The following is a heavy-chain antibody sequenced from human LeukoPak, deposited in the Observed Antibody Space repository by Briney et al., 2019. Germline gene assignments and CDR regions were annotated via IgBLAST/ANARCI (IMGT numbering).Heavy chain of an antibody. Sequence: SQTLSLTCTVSGGSISSGGYYWSWIRQHPGKGLEWIGYIYYSGSTYYNPSLKSRVTISVDTSKTQFSLKLSSVTAADTAVYYCARDLAGSAFFDYWGQGTLVTVSS. CDR2: IYYSGST. J-gene: IGHJ4*02. CDR1: GGSISSGGYY. CDR3: ARDLAGSAFFDY. D-gene: IGHD3-9*01. V-gene: IGHV4-31*03.